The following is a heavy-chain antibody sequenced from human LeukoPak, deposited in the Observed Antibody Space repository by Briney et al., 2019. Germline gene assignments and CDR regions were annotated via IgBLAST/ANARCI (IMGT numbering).Heavy chain of an antibody. V-gene: IGHV3-23*01. CDR2: ISGSSGST. Sequence: GGSLRLSCAASGFTFSSYAMSWVRQAPGKGLEWVSAISGSSGSTYYADSVKGRFTISRDNSKNTLYLQMNSLRAEDTAVYYCAKDGAEYCTNGVCYDYFDYWGQGTLVTVSS. CDR3: AKDGAEYCTNGVCYDYFDY. J-gene: IGHJ4*02. CDR1: GFTFSSYA. D-gene: IGHD2-8*01.